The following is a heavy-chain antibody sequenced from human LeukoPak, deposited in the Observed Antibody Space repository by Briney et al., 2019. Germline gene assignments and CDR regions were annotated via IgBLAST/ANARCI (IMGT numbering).Heavy chain of an antibody. D-gene: IGHD4-23*01. CDR1: GFTFSDYG. V-gene: IGHV3-23*01. CDR2: ISGSGGST. Sequence: GGTLRLSCAVSGFTFSDYGMSWVRQAPGKGLEWVSAISGSGGSTYYADSVKGRFTISRANSKNTLYLQMKSLRADDTAVYYCAKVPVATITGWFDPWGQGTLVTVSS. CDR3: AKVPVATITGWFDP. J-gene: IGHJ5*02.